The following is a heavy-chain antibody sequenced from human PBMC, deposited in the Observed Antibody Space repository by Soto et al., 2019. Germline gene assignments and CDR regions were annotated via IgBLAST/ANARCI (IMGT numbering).Heavy chain of an antibody. Sequence: GGSLRLSFAASRFTFSSYWMSWVRQAPGRGLEWVANIKEDGSEKYYVDSVKGRFSISRDNAKNSLYLQMNGLRAEDTAVYYCARVETRLTGTTFYFAYWGQGALVTVSS. V-gene: IGHV3-7*01. J-gene: IGHJ4*02. CDR2: IKEDGSEK. CDR3: ARVETRLTGTTFYFAY. CDR1: RFTFSSYW. D-gene: IGHD1-7*01.